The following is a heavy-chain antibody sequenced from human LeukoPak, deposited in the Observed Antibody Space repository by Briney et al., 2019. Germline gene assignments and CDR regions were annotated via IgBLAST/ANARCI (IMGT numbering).Heavy chain of an antibody. CDR2: ISTTSGFT. Sequence: TGGSLRLSCAVSGFIFSDYYMSWIRQAPGKGLEWVSYISTTSGFTNYADSVKGRFTISRDNAKNSLFLQMNSLRAEDTAVYYCARGQRGDYWGQGTLVTVSS. D-gene: IGHD6-25*01. J-gene: IGHJ4*02. CDR3: ARGQRGDY. V-gene: IGHV3-11*05. CDR1: GFIFSDYY.